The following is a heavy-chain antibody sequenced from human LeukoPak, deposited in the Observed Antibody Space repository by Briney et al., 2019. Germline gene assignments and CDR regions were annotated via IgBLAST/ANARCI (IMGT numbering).Heavy chain of an antibody. Sequence: GGSLRLSCAASGFIFSNAWMSWVRQAPGKGLEWVGRIKTKTDDWTTDYAAPVKGRFTISRDDSKNTLYLQMNSLKTEDTAVYYCAKGYSGSYDFDYWGQGTLVTVSS. J-gene: IGHJ4*02. D-gene: IGHD1-26*01. CDR1: GFIFSNAW. V-gene: IGHV3-15*05. CDR3: AKGYSGSYDFDY. CDR2: IKTKTDDWTT.